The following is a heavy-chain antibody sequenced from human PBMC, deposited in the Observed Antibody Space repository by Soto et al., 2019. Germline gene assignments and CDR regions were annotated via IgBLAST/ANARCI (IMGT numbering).Heavy chain of an antibody. V-gene: IGHV3-21*01. CDR3: AREETAWPLAYGLDV. D-gene: IGHD2-21*02. Sequence: KPGGSLRLSCAASGFTFSSYSMHWVRQAPGKGLEWVSSIGTRSDIYYADSVKGRFTISRDNAKNSLSLQMNSMTAEDTAVYYCAREETAWPLAYGLDVWGQGTTVTVS. J-gene: IGHJ6*02. CDR1: GFTFSSYS. CDR2: IGTRSDI.